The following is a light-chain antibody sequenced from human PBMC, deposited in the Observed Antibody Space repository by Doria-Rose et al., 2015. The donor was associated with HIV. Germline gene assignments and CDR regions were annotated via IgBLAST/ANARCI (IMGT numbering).Light chain of an antibody. V-gene: IGKV1-16*02. CDR1: QDIRNH. CDR3: QQYISYPLT. J-gene: IGKJ4*01. CDR2: AAF. Sequence: MTQSPSSLSASVGDRVTITCRASQDIRNHLAWLQQKPGKAPKSLIYAAFRLQSWVPSKFSGSGSGTDFTLTISDLQPEDFATYYCQQYISYPLTFGGGTKMQIK.